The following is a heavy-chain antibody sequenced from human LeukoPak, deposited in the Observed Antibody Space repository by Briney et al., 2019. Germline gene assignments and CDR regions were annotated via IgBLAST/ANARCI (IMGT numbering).Heavy chain of an antibody. Sequence: GGSLRLSCAASGFTFSDYYMSWIRQAPGKGLEWVSYISSSGSTIYYADSVKGRFTISRDNAKNSLYLQMNSLRAEDTAVYYCASKLWFGESSDYWGQGTLVTVSS. V-gene: IGHV3-11*01. J-gene: IGHJ4*02. D-gene: IGHD3-10*01. CDR3: ASKLWFGESSDY. CDR1: GFTFSDYY. CDR2: ISSSGSTI.